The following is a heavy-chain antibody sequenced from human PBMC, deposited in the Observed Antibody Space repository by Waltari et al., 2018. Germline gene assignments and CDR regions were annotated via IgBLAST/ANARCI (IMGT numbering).Heavy chain of an antibody. CDR2: INPSGYAT. Sequence: QVQLVQSGAEVKKPEASVRLSCKASGFTFTTYYMHWVRQAPGQGLEWVGLINPSGYATRFAKRFQGRAIMTRDSSTYTLYLDLSGLAGEDTAVYHCVREPSGSGSFDYWGQGTVVTVSS. CDR1: GFTFTTYY. D-gene: IGHD3-10*01. J-gene: IGHJ4*02. CDR3: VREPSGSGSFDY. V-gene: IGHV1-46*01.